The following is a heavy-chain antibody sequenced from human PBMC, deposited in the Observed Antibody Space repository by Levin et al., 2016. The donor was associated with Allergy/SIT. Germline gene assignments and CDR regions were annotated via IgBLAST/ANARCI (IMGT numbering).Heavy chain of an antibody. J-gene: IGHJ5*02. CDR3: VKGSSSGS. D-gene: IGHD3-10*01. Sequence: GESLKISCAASGFNFFNYDMQWVRQAPGKGLEWVSFISHDGVDKYYADSVKGRFTISRDNSKDTLYLQMNSLRAEDTAVYYCVKGSSSGSWGQGTLVTVSS. V-gene: IGHV3-30*18. CDR1: GFNFFNYD. CDR2: ISHDGVDK.